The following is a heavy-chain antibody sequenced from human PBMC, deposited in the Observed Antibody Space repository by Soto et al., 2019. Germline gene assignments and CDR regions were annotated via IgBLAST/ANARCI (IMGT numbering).Heavy chain of an antibody. D-gene: IGHD1-26*01. CDR3: ANLPGPGEIATSSFDY. Sequence: QVQLVQSGAEVKKPGSSVKVSCKASGGTFSSYAISWVRQAPGQGLEWMGGIIPIFGTANYAQKFQGRVTITADKSTSTAYMELSILRSEHTAVYYCANLPGPGEIATSSFDYWGQGTLVTVSS. CDR1: GGTFSSYA. CDR2: IIPIFGTA. V-gene: IGHV1-69*06. J-gene: IGHJ4*02.